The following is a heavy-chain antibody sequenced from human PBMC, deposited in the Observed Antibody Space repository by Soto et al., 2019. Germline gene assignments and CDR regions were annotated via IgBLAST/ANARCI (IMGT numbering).Heavy chain of an antibody. V-gene: IGHV4-4*02. J-gene: IGHJ4*02. CDR1: GGSISSSNW. CDR2: IYHSGST. CDR3: SRLHSMTNYFDY. Sequence: QVQLQESGPGLVKPSGTLSLTCAVSGGSISSSNWWSWVRQPPGKGLEWIGEIYHSGSTNYNPSLKSRVTIPVDTCQNQFSLKPSSVTAADTAVYYCSRLHSMTNYFDYWGPGALVTVSS.